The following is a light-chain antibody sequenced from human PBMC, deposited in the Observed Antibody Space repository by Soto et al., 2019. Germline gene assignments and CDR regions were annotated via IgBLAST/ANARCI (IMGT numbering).Light chain of an antibody. V-gene: IGKV3-15*01. CDR2: GSS. Sequence: EIVMTQSPASLSVSPGESATLSCRASESVSNKLAWYQQRPGQAPRLLFYGSSTRATGIPARFSGSGSGTEFTLTISSLQAEDVAVYYCQQYNKWPLAFGQGTKV. CDR3: QQYNKWPLA. J-gene: IGKJ1*01. CDR1: ESVSNK.